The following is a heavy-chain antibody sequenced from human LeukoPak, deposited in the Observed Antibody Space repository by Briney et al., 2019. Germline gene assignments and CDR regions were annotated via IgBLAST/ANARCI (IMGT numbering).Heavy chain of an antibody. CDR1: GITFSTYA. Sequence: GSLRLSCVASGITFSTYAMSWVRQAPGKGLEWVSVISSSGSSTYYADSVKGRFTISRDNLKNTLYLQMNSLRAEDTAVYYCAKDPIDYDSSGYYYGDYWGQGTLVTVSS. J-gene: IGHJ4*02. CDR2: ISSSGSST. CDR3: AKDPIDYDSSGYYYGDY. V-gene: IGHV3-23*01. D-gene: IGHD3-22*01.